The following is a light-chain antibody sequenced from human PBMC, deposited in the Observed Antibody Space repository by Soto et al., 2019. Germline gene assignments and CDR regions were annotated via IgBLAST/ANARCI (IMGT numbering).Light chain of an antibody. Sequence: QSALTQPPSVSGSPGQSVAISCTGTSSDVGSYNRVSWYQHPPGTAPKVMINKVSNRPSGVPVRFSGSKSGNTASLTISGLQAEDEADYYCSSYTSSSTYVFGTGTKLTVL. V-gene: IGLV2-18*02. CDR2: KVS. CDR3: SSYTSSSTYV. J-gene: IGLJ1*01. CDR1: SSDVGSYNR.